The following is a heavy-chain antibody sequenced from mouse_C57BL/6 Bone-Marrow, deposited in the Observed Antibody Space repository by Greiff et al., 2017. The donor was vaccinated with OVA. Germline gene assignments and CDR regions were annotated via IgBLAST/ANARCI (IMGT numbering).Heavy chain of an antibody. CDR2: INPSNGGT. D-gene: IGHD1-1*01. CDR1: GYTFTSYW. J-gene: IGHJ4*01. V-gene: IGHV1-53*01. Sequence: QVQLQQPGAELVKPGASVKLSCKASGYTFTSYWMQWVKQRPGQGLEWIGNINPSNGGTNYNEKFKSKATLTVDKSSSTAYMQLSSLTSEDSAVYYCARCITTVVEDAMDYWGQGTSVTVSS. CDR3: ARCITTVVEDAMDY.